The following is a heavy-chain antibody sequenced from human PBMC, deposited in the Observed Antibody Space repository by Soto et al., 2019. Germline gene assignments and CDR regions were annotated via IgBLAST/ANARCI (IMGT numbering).Heavy chain of an antibody. Sequence: EVQVVESGGGLVKPGGSLRLSCAASGFTFSEYSFLWVRQAPGKGLEWLSFIANGDNHIFYSDSVKRRFTISRDNAKNSVYLQLNSLRADDAAVYYCARENGHCTDACNRGAFDIWGQGTMVTVSS. CDR2: IANGDNHI. J-gene: IGHJ3*02. CDR3: ARENGHCTDACNRGAFDI. V-gene: IGHV3-21*01. D-gene: IGHD2-2*01. CDR1: GFTFSEYS.